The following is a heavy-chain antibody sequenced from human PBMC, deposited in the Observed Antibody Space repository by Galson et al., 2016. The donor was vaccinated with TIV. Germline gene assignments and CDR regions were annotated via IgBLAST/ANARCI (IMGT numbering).Heavy chain of an antibody. CDR1: GFTFGAYS. J-gene: IGHJ4*02. CDR3: ARVAWIAHDYSYFDF. D-gene: IGHD5-12*01. CDR2: IRGKAYSGTT. V-gene: IGHV3-49*03. Sequence: SLRLSCATSGFTFGAYSLSWFRQAPGKGLEWVGFIRGKAYSGTTEYAASVRGRFIISKDDSRGVAYLQMNSLEAEDTAIYYCARVAWIAHDYSYFDFWGQGALVTVSS.